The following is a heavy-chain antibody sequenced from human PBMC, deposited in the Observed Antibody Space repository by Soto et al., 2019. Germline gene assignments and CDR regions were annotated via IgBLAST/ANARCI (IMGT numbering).Heavy chain of an antibody. D-gene: IGHD3-16*01. Sequence: VASVKVSCKASGYTLTSYGISWVRQAPGQGLEWMGWISAYNGNTNYAQKLQGRVTMTTDTSTSTAYMELRSLRSDDTAVYYCARDAGLITIGSYFDYWGQGTLVTVSS. V-gene: IGHV1-18*01. CDR3: ARDAGLITIGSYFDY. CDR2: ISAYNGNT. CDR1: GYTLTSYG. J-gene: IGHJ4*02.